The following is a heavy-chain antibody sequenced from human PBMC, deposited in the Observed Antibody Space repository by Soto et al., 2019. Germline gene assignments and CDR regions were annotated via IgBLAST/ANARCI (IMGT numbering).Heavy chain of an antibody. D-gene: IGHD2-15*01. CDR1: GFTFSSYA. Sequence: PGGSLRLSCAASGFTFSSYAMSWVRQAPGKGLEWVSAISGSGGSTYYADSVKGRFTISRDNSKNTLYLQMNSLRAEDTAVYYCAKDDDCSGGSCYPCPPCYYYMDVWGKGTTVTVSS. V-gene: IGHV3-23*01. CDR2: ISGSGGST. J-gene: IGHJ6*03. CDR3: AKDDDCSGGSCYPCPPCYYYMDV.